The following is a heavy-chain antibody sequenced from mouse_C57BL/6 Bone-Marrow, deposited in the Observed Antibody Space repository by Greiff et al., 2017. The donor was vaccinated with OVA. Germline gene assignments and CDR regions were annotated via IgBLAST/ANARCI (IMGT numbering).Heavy chain of an antibody. Sequence: VQLQQSGPGLVKPSQSLSLTCSVTGYSITSGYYWNWIRQFPGNKLEWMGYISYDGSNNYNPSLKNRISITRDTSKNQFFLKLNSVTTEDTATNYCARDLGSSYYDAMDYWGQGTSVTVAA. CDR1: GYSITSGYY. CDR2: ISYDGSN. J-gene: IGHJ4*01. V-gene: IGHV3-6*01. CDR3: ARDLGSSYYDAMDY. D-gene: IGHD1-1*01.